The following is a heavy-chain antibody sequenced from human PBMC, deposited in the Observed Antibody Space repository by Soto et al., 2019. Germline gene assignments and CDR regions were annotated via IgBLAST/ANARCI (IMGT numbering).Heavy chain of an antibody. V-gene: IGHV3-30*18. CDR3: SKGGQQLVRYSLDS. Sequence: QVQLVESGGGVVQPGTSLRLSCAASGFTFSAYGMHWVRQAPGKGLEWVAVISYDGTNKYYADSVKGRFTISRDNSKNALYLQMHRPRAADTAEYYCSKGGQQLVRYSLDSWGQGTLVTVSS. J-gene: IGHJ4*02. D-gene: IGHD6-13*01. CDR1: GFTFSAYG. CDR2: ISYDGTNK.